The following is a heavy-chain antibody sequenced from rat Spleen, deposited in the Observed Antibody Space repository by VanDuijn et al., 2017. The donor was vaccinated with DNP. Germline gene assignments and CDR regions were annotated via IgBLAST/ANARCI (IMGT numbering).Heavy chain of an antibody. CDR1: GFIFSDYY. D-gene: IGHD1-4*01. Sequence: EVQLVESGGGLVQPGRSLKLSCAASGFIFSDYYMAWVRQAPTKGLEWVAYISYDGTSTYNGDSVKGRFTISRDNAKSTLYLQMNSLRSEDTATYYCARGNYPGINTFDYWGQGVMVTVSS. J-gene: IGHJ2*01. V-gene: IGHV5-22*01. CDR2: ISYDGTST. CDR3: ARGNYPGINTFDY.